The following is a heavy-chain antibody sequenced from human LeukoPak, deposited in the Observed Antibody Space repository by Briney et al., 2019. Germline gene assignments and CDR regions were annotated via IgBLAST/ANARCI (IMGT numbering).Heavy chain of an antibody. D-gene: IGHD2-2*01. CDR2: IYYSGST. V-gene: IGHV4-59*01. CDR1: GGSISSYY. Sequence: PSETLSLTCTVSGGSISSYYWSWIRQPPGKGLEWIGYIYYSGSTNYNPSLKSRVTISVDTSKNQFSLKLSSVTAADTAVYYCATGVVRYYYYMDVWGKGTTVTVSS. J-gene: IGHJ6*03. CDR3: ATGVVRYYYYMDV.